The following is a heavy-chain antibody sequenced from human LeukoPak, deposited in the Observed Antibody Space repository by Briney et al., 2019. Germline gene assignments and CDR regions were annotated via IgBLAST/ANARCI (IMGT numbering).Heavy chain of an antibody. Sequence: GGSLRLSCAASGVTFSDSAMTWVRQVPVKGLEWVSSISSSGSYIYYADSVKGRFTISRDNAKNSLYLQMNSLRADDTAVYHCARGAGTIFGEYYYYMNVWGKGTAVTVSS. CDR3: ARGAGTIFGEYYYYMNV. J-gene: IGHJ6*03. CDR2: ISSSGSYI. D-gene: IGHD3-3*02. CDR1: GVTFSDSA. V-gene: IGHV3-21*01.